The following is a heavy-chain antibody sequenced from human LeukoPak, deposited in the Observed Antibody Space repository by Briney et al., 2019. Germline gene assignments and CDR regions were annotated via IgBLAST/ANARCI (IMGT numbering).Heavy chain of an antibody. CDR2: IRYYGSNK. CDR3: AKAPLVWFGESYFDY. D-gene: IGHD3-10*01. V-gene: IGHV3-30*02. CDR1: GFTFSSYG. Sequence: PGGSLRLSCAASGFTFSSYGMHWVRQAPGKGLEWVAFIRYYGSNKYYADSVKGRFTISRDNSKNTLYLQMNSLRAEDTAVYYCAKAPLVWFGESYFDYWGQGTLVTVSS. J-gene: IGHJ4*02.